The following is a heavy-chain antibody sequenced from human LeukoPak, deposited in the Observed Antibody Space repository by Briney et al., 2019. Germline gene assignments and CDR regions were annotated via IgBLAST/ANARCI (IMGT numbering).Heavy chain of an antibody. D-gene: IGHD6-13*01. V-gene: IGHV3-30-3*01. Sequence: GGSLRLSCAASGFTFSSYAMHWVRQAPGKGLEWVAVISYDGSNKYYADSVKGRFTISRDNAKNSLYLQMNSLRAEDTAVYYCAREGQQLGYFQHWGQGTLVTVSS. CDR1: GFTFSSYA. J-gene: IGHJ1*01. CDR3: AREGQQLGYFQH. CDR2: ISYDGSNK.